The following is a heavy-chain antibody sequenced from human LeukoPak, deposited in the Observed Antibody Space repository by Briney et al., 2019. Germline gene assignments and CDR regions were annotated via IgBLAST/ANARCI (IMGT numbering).Heavy chain of an antibody. D-gene: IGHD3-22*01. CDR1: GFTFSTYH. CDR2: ISSSSTYI. V-gene: IGHV3-21*01. CDR3: ARDLYRIVVVPHYFDY. Sequence: GGSLRLSCAASGFTFSTYHMNWVRQAPGKGLEWVSSISSSSTYIYYADSVKGRFTISRDNAKNSLYLQINSLRAEDTSVYYCARDLYRIVVVPHYFDYWGQGTLVTVSS. J-gene: IGHJ4*02.